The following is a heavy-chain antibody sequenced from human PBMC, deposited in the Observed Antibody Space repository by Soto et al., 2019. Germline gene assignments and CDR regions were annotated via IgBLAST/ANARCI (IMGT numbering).Heavy chain of an antibody. CDR1: GFTFSSYA. D-gene: IGHD3-9*01. CDR3: AKDDYDILTGFIPAPPPSGPRYGMDV. J-gene: IGHJ6*02. CDR2: ISGSGGST. V-gene: IGHV3-23*01. Sequence: EVQLLESGGGLVQPGGSLRLSCAASGFTFSSYAMSWVRQAPGKGLEWVSAISGSGGSTYYADYVKGRFTISRDNSKNTLYLQMNSLRAEDTAVYYCAKDDYDILTGFIPAPPPSGPRYGMDVWGQGTTVTVS.